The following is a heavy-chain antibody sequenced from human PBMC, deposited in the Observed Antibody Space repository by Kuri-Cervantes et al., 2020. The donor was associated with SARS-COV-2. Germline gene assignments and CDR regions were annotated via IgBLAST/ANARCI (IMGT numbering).Heavy chain of an antibody. CDR3: VRIRAATVIADY. V-gene: IGHV2-5*05. CDR2: IYWDDDK. CDR1: GFSPSTSGVG. Sequence: SGPTLVKPTQTLTLTCTFSGFSPSTSGVGVGWIRQPPGKALEWLALIYWDDDKRYGPSLKSRLTITKDTSKDQVVLTMTNMDPVDTATYYCVRIRAATVIADYWGQGTLVTVSS. J-gene: IGHJ4*02. D-gene: IGHD4-11*01.